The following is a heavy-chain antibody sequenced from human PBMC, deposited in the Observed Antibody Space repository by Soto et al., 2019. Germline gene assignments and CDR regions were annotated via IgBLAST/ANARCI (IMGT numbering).Heavy chain of an antibody. V-gene: IGHV4-59*01. CDR3: ARDSGYGDPFDY. Sequence: SETLALTCSVSGGSISAYYGSWIRQPPGKGLEWIGYIYYSGSTNYNPSLKSRVTISVDTSKNQFSLRLSSVTAADTAVYYCARDSGYGDPFDYWGQGTXVTSPQ. J-gene: IGHJ4*02. CDR1: GGSISAYY. D-gene: IGHD4-17*01. CDR2: IYYSGST.